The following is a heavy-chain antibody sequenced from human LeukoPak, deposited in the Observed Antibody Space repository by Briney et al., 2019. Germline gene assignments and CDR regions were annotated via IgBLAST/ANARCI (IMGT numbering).Heavy chain of an antibody. J-gene: IGHJ3*02. CDR3: ARELEEAFDI. D-gene: IGHD3-3*01. CDR2: IGGSSSSI. V-gene: IGHV3-21*01. CDR1: GFTFSTYS. Sequence: GGALRLSCAASGFTFSTYSMNWVRQAPGKGLEWVSPIGGSSSSIYYADSVKGRFTISRDNAKNSLYLQMNSLRAEDSAVYYCARELEEAFDIWGQGTMVTVSS.